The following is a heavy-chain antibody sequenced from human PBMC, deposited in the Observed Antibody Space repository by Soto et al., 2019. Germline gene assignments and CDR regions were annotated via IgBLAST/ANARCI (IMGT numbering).Heavy chain of an antibody. V-gene: IGHV3-48*01. D-gene: IGHD3-10*01. CDR1: GFTFSSYG. J-gene: IGHJ6*03. Sequence: GGSLRLSCAASGFTFSSYGMHWVRQAPGKGLEWVSYISSSSSTIYYADSVKGRFTISRDNAKNSLYLQMNSLRAEDTAVYYCARDGGTMVRGVEDYYYYMDVWGKGTTVTVSS. CDR2: ISSSSSTI. CDR3: ARDGGTMVRGVEDYYYYMDV.